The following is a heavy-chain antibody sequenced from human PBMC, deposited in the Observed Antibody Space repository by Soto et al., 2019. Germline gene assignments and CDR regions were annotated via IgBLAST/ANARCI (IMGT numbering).Heavy chain of an antibody. V-gene: IGHV4-31*03. D-gene: IGHD1-26*01. CDR2: IYKSGSA. J-gene: IGHJ4*02. CDR3: ARASGGYYKTFDY. CDR1: GGSISNDDCF. Sequence: QVQLQESGPGLVKPSQTLPLTCTVSGGSISNDDCFWGWIRQHPVKGREWIGYIYKSGSAYYNPSLMSRVSIAIDASKDQFSLRLGSVTAADSAVYYCARASGGYYKTFDYWGQGILVTVSS.